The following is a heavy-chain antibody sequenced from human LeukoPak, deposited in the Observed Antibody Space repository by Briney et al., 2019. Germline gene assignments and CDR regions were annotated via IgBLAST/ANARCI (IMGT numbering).Heavy chain of an antibody. CDR1: GGTFSSYA. CDR2: IIPTFGTA. Sequence: ASVKVSCKASGGTFSSYAISWVRQAPGQGLEWMGGIIPTFGTANYAQKFQGRVTITADESTSTAYMELSSLRSEDTAVYYCARAFRSIFGEVIIGYWGQGTLVTVSS. V-gene: IGHV1-69*01. J-gene: IGHJ4*02. CDR3: ARAFRSIFGEVIIGY. D-gene: IGHD3-3*01.